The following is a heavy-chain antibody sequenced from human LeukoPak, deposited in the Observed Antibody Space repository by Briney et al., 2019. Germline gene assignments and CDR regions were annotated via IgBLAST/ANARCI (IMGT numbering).Heavy chain of an antibody. J-gene: IGHJ4*02. CDR2: IYPGDSDT. Sequence: GESLEISCKGSGYTFTNYWIAWARQMPGKGLEWMGIIYPGDSDTRYRPSFQGQVTISVDKSISTAYLQWSSLKASDTAMYYCARQDGNSKYYFDYWGQGTLVTVSS. D-gene: IGHD1-1*01. V-gene: IGHV5-51*01. CDR1: GYTFTNYW. CDR3: ARQDGNSKYYFDY.